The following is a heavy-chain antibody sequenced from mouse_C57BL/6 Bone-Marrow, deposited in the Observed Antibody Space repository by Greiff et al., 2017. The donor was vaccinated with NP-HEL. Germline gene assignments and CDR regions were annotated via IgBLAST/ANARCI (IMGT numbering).Heavy chain of an antibody. J-gene: IGHJ1*03. D-gene: IGHD4-1*01. V-gene: IGHV1-80*01. CDR1: GYAFSSYW. CDR2: IYPGDGDT. CDR3: ARSGLGRGSYWYFDV. Sequence: QVQLQQSGAELVKPGASVKISCKASGYAFSSYWMNWVKQRPGKGLEWIGQIYPGDGDTNYNGKFKGKATLTADKSSSTAYMQLSSLTSEDSAVYFCARSGLGRGSYWYFDVWGTGTTVTVSS.